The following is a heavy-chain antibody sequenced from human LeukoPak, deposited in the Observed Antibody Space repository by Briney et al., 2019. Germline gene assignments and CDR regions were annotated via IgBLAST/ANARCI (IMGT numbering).Heavy chain of an antibody. J-gene: IGHJ4*02. CDR1: GFTFRSYW. Sequence: GGSLRLSCAPSGFTFRSYWMSWVRQAPGKGLEWVANIKQDGSEKYYVDSVKGRFTISRDNAKNSLYLQMNSLRAEDTAVYYCARAKQQAAYWGQGTLVTVSS. CDR2: IKQDGSEK. CDR3: ARAKQQAAY. D-gene: IGHD6-13*01. V-gene: IGHV3-7*03.